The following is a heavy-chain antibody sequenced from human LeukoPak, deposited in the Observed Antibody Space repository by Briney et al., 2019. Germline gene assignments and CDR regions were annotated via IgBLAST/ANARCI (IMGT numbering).Heavy chain of an antibody. Sequence: GRSLRLSCAASGFTFDDYAMHWVRQAPGKGLEWLSGISWNSGSIGYADSVKGRFTISRDNAKNSLYLQMNSLRAEDTALYYCAKDRRVVPAALDIWGQGTTVTVSS. V-gene: IGHV3-9*01. CDR3: AKDRRVVPAALDI. CDR1: GFTFDDYA. J-gene: IGHJ6*02. CDR2: ISWNSGSI. D-gene: IGHD2-2*01.